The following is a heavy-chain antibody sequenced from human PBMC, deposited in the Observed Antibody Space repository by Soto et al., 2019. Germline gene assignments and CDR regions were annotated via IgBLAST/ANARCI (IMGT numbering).Heavy chain of an antibody. CDR1: GGSISSGGYY. D-gene: IGHD3-22*01. V-gene: IGHV4-31*03. J-gene: IGHJ4*02. CDR2: ISYSGST. Sequence: SETLSLTCTVSGGSISSGGYYWSWIRQHSGKGLEWIGYISYSGSTYYNPSLESRVTISVDTSKNQFSLKLSSVTAADTAVYYCARDALSRDSIWGQGTLVTVSS. CDR3: ARDALSRDSI.